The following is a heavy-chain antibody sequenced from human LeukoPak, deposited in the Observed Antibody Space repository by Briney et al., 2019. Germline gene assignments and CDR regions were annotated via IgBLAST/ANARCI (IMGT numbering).Heavy chain of an antibody. CDR3: ARRDTSGYFSDY. D-gene: IGHD6-19*01. V-gene: IGHV3-64*01. CDR2: ISSNGGNT. J-gene: IGHJ4*02. Sequence: GGSRRLSCAASGFSFSTYAMSWVRQAPGKGLEYVAAISSNGGNTYYPNSMKGRFTISRDNSKNTLYLQMGSLRVEDMAVYYCARRDTSGYFSDYGGQGTLVTVSS. CDR1: GFSFSTYA.